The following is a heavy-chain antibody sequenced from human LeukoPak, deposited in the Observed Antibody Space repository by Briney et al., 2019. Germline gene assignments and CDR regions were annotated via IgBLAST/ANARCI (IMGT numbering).Heavy chain of an antibody. V-gene: IGHV1-69*01. CDR3: AGLLLFGELYHFDY. J-gene: IGHJ4*02. D-gene: IGHD3-10*01. Sequence: AASVTVSFTGSGGTVSIYAISWVRQAQGQGIEWMGGIIPIFGTATSAQKFQGRSTITADESTSTAYMELSSLRSEDTAVYYCAGLLLFGELYHFDYWGQGTLVPVPS. CDR1: GGTVSIYA. CDR2: IIPIFGTA.